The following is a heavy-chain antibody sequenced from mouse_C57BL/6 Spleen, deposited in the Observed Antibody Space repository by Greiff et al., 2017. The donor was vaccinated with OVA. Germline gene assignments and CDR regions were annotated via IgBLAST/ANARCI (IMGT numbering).Heavy chain of an antibody. Sequence: EVQLQQSGPELVKPGASVKISCKASGYSFTGYYMNWVKQSPEKSLEWIGEINPSTGGTTYNQKFKAKATLTVDKSSSTAYMQLKSLTSEDSAVYYWARRLLYFDYWGQGTTLTVSS. CDR2: INPSTGGT. D-gene: IGHD2-3*01. CDR3: ARRLLYFDY. J-gene: IGHJ2*01. V-gene: IGHV1-42*01. CDR1: GYSFTGYY.